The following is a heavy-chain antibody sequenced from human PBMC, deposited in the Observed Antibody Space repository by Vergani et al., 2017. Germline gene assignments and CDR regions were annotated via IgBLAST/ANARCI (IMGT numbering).Heavy chain of an antibody. D-gene: IGHD3-3*01. J-gene: IGHJ6*02. CDR3: ARGSNGASIFGSDSCYPYFCCGMDD. CDR1: GGSFSGYY. V-gene: IGHV4-34*01. Sequence: QVQLQQWGAGLLKPSETLSLTCAVYGGSFSGYYWSWIRQPPGKGLEWIGEINHSGSTNYNPSLKSRVTISVDTSKSQFPLKLSSVTAAATAVSYCARGSNGASIFGSDSCYPYFCCGMDDWGQGTTVTVSS. CDR2: INHSGST.